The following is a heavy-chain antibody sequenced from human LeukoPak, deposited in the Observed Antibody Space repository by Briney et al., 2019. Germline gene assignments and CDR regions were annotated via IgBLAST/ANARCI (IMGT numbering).Heavy chain of an antibody. D-gene: IGHD1-1*01. Sequence: QAGGSLRLSCVALGFTVISQKMSWVRQAPGKGPEWVSLLYTGGRTYYADSVEGRFTISRDDSKNTVYLHMNTVRAEDTAMYYCARGGVNYWNPRYWGQGTLVTVSS. J-gene: IGHJ4*02. CDR1: GFTVISQK. V-gene: IGHV3-53*01. CDR2: LYTGGRT. CDR3: ARGGVNYWNPRY.